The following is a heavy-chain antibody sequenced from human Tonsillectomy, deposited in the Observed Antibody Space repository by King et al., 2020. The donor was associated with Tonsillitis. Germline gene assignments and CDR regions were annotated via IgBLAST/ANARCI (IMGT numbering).Heavy chain of an antibody. CDR2: IIGSGGCT. CDR3: AKFSAVQSGWDAFDI. D-gene: IGHD6-13*01. J-gene: IGHJ3*02. CDR1: GFTFSSYA. V-gene: IGHV3-23*01. Sequence: VQLLESGGGLVQPGGSLRLSCAASGFTFSSYAMSWVRQAPGKGLEWVSAIIGSGGCTYYAYSVRGRFTISRDNSKNTLYLQMNSLRAEDTAVYYCAKFSAVQSGWDAFDIWGQGTMVTVSS.